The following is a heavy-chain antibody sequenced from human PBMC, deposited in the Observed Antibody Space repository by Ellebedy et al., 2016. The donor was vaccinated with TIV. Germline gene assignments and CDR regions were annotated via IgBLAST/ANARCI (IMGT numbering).Heavy chain of an antibody. CDR2: IYNGGTK. V-gene: IGHV3-53*01. Sequence: PGGSLRLSCAASGFTVSSNYMTWVRQAPGTGLEWVSVIYNGGTKHYADSVKGRFTISRDKPKNTMYLQMNSLRAEDTAVYYCAKDRASFTSFGVVMPNPDVWGQGTTVTVSS. CDR1: GFTVSSNY. J-gene: IGHJ6*02. CDR3: AKDRASFTSFGVVMPNPDV. D-gene: IGHD3-3*01.